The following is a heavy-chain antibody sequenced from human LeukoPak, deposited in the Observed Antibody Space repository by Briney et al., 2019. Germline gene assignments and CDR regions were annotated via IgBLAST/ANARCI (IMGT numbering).Heavy chain of an antibody. V-gene: IGHV1-46*04. CDR2: INPSGGSK. Sequence: GASLKLSCEASGYTFTSYYMHWVRQAPGQGLEWVGIINPSGGSKSYAESVQGRVTMTRDTSTSTVYMALSSLRSEDTAVYYCARASIVATITIDYWGQGTLVTVCS. D-gene: IGHD5-12*01. J-gene: IGHJ4*02. CDR3: ARASIVATITIDY. CDR1: GYTFTSYY.